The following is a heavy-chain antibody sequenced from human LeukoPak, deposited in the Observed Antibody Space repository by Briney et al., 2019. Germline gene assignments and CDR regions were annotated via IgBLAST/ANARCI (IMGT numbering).Heavy chain of an antibody. CDR2: INHSGST. V-gene: IGHV4-34*01. J-gene: IGHJ4*02. D-gene: IGHD6-6*01. CDR3: AGEEQLVRAPRSFGY. Sequence: PSETLSLTCAVYGGSFSGYYWSWIRQPPGKGLEWIGEINHSGSTNYNPSLKSRVTISVDTSKNQFSLKLSSVTAAGTAVYYCAGEEQLVRAPRSFGYWGQGTLVTVSS. CDR1: GGSFSGYY.